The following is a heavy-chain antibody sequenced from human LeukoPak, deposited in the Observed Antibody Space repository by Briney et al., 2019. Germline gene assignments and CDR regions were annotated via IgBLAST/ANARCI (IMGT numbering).Heavy chain of an antibody. V-gene: IGHV3-23*01. CDR3: AKGSYSSGLYESDY. CDR1: GFTFSSCA. Sequence: GGSLTLSCAASGFTFSSCAMTWVRQAPGKGLEWVSGISWSGGSTYYAASVKRRCTISRDNAKNTLYLQMNSLRAEDTAVYYCAKGSYSSGLYESDYWGQGTLVTVSA. D-gene: IGHD6-19*01. J-gene: IGHJ4*02. CDR2: ISWSGGST.